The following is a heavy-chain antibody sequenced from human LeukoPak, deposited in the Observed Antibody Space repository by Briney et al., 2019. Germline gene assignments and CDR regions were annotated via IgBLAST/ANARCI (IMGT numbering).Heavy chain of an antibody. V-gene: IGHV5-51*01. D-gene: IGHD3-16*01. Sequence: GESLKISCKGGGYSFSSYWIGWVRQVPGKGLEWMGTIYPSDSDTRYSQSFQGQVTISADKSFNTAYLQWSSLKASDTVMYYCARLENLVLGSRRVDYWGQGTLVTVSS. J-gene: IGHJ4*02. CDR1: GYSFSSYW. CDR3: ARLENLVLGSRRVDY. CDR2: IYPSDSDT.